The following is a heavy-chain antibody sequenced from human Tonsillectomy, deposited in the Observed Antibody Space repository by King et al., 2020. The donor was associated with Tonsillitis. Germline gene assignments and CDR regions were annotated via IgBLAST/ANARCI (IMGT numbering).Heavy chain of an antibody. CDR3: AKDGEIQLWSPTETPYYFDY. J-gene: IGHJ4*02. Sequence: VQLVESGGGLVQPGGSLRLSCAASGFTFSSYAMSWVRQAPGKGLEWVSAISGSGGSTYYADSVKGRFTISRDNSKNTLYLQMNSLRAEDTAVYYCAKDGEIQLWSPTETPYYFDYWGQGTLVTVSS. CDR2: ISGSGGST. V-gene: IGHV3-23*04. D-gene: IGHD5-18*01. CDR1: GFTFSSYA.